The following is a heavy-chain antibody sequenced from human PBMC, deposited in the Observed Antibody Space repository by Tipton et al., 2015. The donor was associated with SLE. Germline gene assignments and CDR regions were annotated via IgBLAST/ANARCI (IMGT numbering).Heavy chain of an antibody. CDR3: ARDGDRRLYYYHMDV. D-gene: IGHD4-17*01. CDR1: GFTFSDHY. CDR2: IWYDGRRK. Sequence: RSLRLSCAASGFTFSDHYMDWVRQAPGKGLEWVAVIWYDGRRKFYADSVKGRFTISRDNSKNTLYLQMDSLRAEDTAVYYCARDGDRRLYYYHMDVWGKGTTVTVSS. V-gene: IGHV3-33*08. J-gene: IGHJ6*03.